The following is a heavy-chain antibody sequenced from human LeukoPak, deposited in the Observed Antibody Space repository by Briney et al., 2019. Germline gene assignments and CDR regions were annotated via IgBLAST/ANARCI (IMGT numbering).Heavy chain of an antibody. J-gene: IGHJ1*01. Sequence: GGSLRLSCAASRFNFSSAWMKWVRQAPGKGLEWVGRIKSECDGATRDYATPVKGRFIVSRDASKSTLYLQMNSRKAEDTAVYYCMTSLVEYIKVWFGGHWGQGALVTVSS. CDR2: IKSECDGATR. CDR1: RFNFSSAW. CDR3: MTSLVEYIKVWFGGH. V-gene: IGHV3-15*07. D-gene: IGHD3-10*01.